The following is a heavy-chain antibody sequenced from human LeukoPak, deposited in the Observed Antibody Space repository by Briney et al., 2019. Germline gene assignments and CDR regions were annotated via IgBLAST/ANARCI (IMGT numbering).Heavy chain of an antibody. CDR2: ISAYNGNT. CDR3: ARVMGVGATVYYYYYYYMDV. D-gene: IGHD1-26*01. J-gene: IGHJ6*03. V-gene: IGHV1-18*01. Sequence: ASVKVSCKASGYTFTSYGISWVRQAPVQGLEWMGWISAYNGNTNYAQKLQGRVTMTTDTSTSTAYMELRSLRSDDTAVYYCARVMGVGATVYYYYYYYMDVWGKGTTVTISS. CDR1: GYTFTSYG.